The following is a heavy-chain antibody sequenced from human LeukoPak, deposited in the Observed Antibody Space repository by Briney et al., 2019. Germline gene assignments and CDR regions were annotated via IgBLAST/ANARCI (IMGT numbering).Heavy chain of an antibody. CDR2: IYYSGST. V-gene: IGHV4-39*01. Sequence: SETLSLTCTVSGGSISSSSYYWGWIRQPPGKGLEWIGSIYYSGSTYYNPSLKSRVTISVDTSKNQFSLKLSSVTAADTAVYYCARTIMEGPWPYYYDSSGSCDYWSEGRVLTVSS. D-gene: IGHD3-22*01. J-gene: IGHJ4*02. CDR1: GGSISSSSYY. CDR3: ARTIMEGPWPYYYDSSGSCDY.